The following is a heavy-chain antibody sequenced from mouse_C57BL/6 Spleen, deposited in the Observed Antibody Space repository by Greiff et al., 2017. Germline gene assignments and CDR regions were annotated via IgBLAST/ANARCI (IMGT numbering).Heavy chain of an antibody. V-gene: IGHV5-6*01. Sequence: EVKLMESGGDLVKPGGSLKLSCAASGFTFSSYGMSWVRQTPDKRLEWVATISSGGSYTYYPDSVKGRFTISRDNAKNTLYLQMSSLKSEDTAMYYCARWGFDGFLDYWGQGTTLTVSS. CDR2: ISSGGSYT. CDR1: GFTFSSYG. D-gene: IGHD2-3*01. J-gene: IGHJ2*01. CDR3: ARWGFDGFLDY.